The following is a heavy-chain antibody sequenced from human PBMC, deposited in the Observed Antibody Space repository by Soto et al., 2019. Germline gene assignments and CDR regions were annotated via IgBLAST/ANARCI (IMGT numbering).Heavy chain of an antibody. D-gene: IGHD3-3*01. CDR3: AKGFILEWSFGY. J-gene: IGHJ4*02. Sequence: PGGSLRLSCAASGFTFSSYAMSWVRQAPGKGLEWVSAISGSGGSTYYADSVKGRFTISGDNSKNTLYLQMNSLRAEDTAVYYCAKGFILEWSFGYWGQGTLVTVSS. V-gene: IGHV3-23*01. CDR1: GFTFSSYA. CDR2: ISGSGGST.